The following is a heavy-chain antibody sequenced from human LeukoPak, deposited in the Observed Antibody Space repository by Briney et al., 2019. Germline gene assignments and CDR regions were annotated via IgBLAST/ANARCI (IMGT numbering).Heavy chain of an antibody. V-gene: IGHV3-23*01. CDR2: ISGGGGST. D-gene: IGHD2-2*01. J-gene: IGHJ6*02. CDR1: GFTFSSYA. CDR3: ARDQLRVVPASNYYYGMDV. Sequence: GGSLRLSCAASGFTFSSYAMSWVRQSPGKGLEWVSAISGGGGSTYYANYADSVKGRFTISRDNSKNTLYLQMNSLRAEDTAVYYCARDQLRVVPASNYYYGMDVWGQGTTVTVSS.